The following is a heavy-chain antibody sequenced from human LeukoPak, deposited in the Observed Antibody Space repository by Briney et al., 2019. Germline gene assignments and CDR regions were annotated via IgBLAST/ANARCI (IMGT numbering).Heavy chain of an antibody. CDR1: GFTFSSHW. CDR2: INSDGSST. D-gene: IGHD3-9*01. V-gene: IGHV3-74*01. CDR3: AREIEELRYFDWFTYGNYYGMDV. J-gene: IGHJ6*02. Sequence: GGSLRLSCAASGFTFSSHWMHWVRQAPGKGLVWVSRINSDGSSTSYADSVKGRFTISRDNAKNTLYLQMNSLRAEDTAVYYCAREIEELRYFDWFTYGNYYGMDVWGQGTTVTVSS.